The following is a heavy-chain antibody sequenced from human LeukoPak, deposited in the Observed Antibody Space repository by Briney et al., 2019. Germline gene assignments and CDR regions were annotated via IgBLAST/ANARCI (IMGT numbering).Heavy chain of an antibody. CDR2: INHSGST. D-gene: IGHD6-13*01. Sequence: SETLSLTCAVYGGSFSGYYWSWIRQPPGKGLEWIGEINHSGSTNYNPSLKSRVTISVDTSKNQFSLKLSSVTAADTAVYYCARGPLYSSSWYRYWGQGTLVTVSS. V-gene: IGHV4-34*01. CDR1: GGSFSGYY. J-gene: IGHJ4*02. CDR3: ARGPLYSSSWYRY.